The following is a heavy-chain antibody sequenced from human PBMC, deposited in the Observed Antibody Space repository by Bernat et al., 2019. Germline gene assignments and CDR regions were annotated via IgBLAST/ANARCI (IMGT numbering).Heavy chain of an antibody. V-gene: IGHV2-5*02. J-gene: IGHJ6*02. CDR3: AHSNGYSYGFYYYYGMDV. CDR1: GFSLSTSGVG. CDR2: IYWDDDK. Sequence: QITLKESGPTLVKPTQTLTLTCTFSGFSLSTSGVGVGWIRQPPGKALEWLALIYWDDDKRYSPSLKSRLTITKDTSKNQVVLTMTNMDPVETATYYCAHSNGYSYGFYYYYGMDVWGQGTTVTVSS. D-gene: IGHD5-18*01.